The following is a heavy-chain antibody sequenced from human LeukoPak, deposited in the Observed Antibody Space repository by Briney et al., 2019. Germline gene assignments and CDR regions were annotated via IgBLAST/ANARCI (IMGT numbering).Heavy chain of an antibody. Sequence: SETLSLTCTVSGGSISRYYWSWIRQPPGKGLEWIGYIYYSGSTNYNPSLKSRVTISVDTSKNQFSLKLSSVTAADTAVYYCARDLALWGQGTTVTVSS. J-gene: IGHJ6*02. CDR3: ARDLAL. CDR2: IYYSGST. V-gene: IGHV4-59*01. CDR1: GGSISRYY. D-gene: IGHD3-3*02.